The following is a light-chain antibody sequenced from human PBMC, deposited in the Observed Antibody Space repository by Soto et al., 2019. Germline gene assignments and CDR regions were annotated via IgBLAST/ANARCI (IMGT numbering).Light chain of an antibody. V-gene: IGLV2-14*01. Sequence: QSVLTQPASGSGSPGQSITISCTGTSSDVGGFNFVSWYQQPPGKAPKLMIYDVSHRPSGVSNRCSGSKSGNTASLTISGLQAEDEGDYYCSSYTTSSTIVFGTGTKVTVL. CDR1: SSDVGGFNF. CDR2: DVS. CDR3: SSYTTSSTIV. J-gene: IGLJ1*01.